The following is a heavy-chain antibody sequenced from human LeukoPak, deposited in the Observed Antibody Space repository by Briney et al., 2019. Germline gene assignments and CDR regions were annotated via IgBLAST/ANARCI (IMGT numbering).Heavy chain of an antibody. CDR2: INPNSGGT. CDR3: ARVFQKQLADY. Sequence: ASVKVSCKASGYIFTSYYIHWVRQAPGQGLEWMGWINPNSGGTKYAQKFQGRVTMTRDTSISTAYMEVSRLRSDDTAVYYCARVFQKQLADYWGQGTLVTVSS. J-gene: IGHJ4*02. V-gene: IGHV1-2*02. CDR1: GYIFTSYY. D-gene: IGHD6-13*01.